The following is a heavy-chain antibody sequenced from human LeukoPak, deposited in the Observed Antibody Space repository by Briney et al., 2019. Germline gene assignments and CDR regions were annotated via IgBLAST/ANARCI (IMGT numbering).Heavy chain of an antibody. CDR2: INPNSGGT. J-gene: IGHJ4*02. D-gene: IGHD6-19*01. V-gene: IGHV1-2*02. CDR3: ARVLIAVAEFDY. Sequence: ASVKVSCKASGYTFTGYYMHWVRQAPGQGLEWMGWINPNSGGTNYAQKFQGRVTMTRDTFISTAYMELSRLRSDDTAVYYCARVLIAVAEFDYWDQGTLVTVSS. CDR1: GYTFTGYY.